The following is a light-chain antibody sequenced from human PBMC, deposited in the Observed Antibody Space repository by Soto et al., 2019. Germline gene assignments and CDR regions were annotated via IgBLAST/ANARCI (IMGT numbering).Light chain of an antibody. Sequence: QSALTQPASVSGSPGQSITISCSGTSSDVGGHNYVSWYQQLPGKAPKLMIYEVTNRPSGVSSRFSASKSGNTASLTISGLQAEDEADYYCSSYTSSGTQVVGGGTKVTVL. V-gene: IGLV2-14*03. CDR3: SSYTSSGTQV. J-gene: IGLJ2*01. CDR2: EVT. CDR1: SSDVGGHNY.